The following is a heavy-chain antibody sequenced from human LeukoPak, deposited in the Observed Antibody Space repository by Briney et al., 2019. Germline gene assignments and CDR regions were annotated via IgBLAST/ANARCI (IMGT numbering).Heavy chain of an antibody. CDR3: ARGAYGDYVNDAFDI. CDR1: DFTFSLYT. V-gene: IGHV3-21*01. J-gene: IGHJ3*02. Sequence: PGGSLRLSCVASDFTFSLYTMNWVRQAPGKGLELVSSIRSKSYNIFYADSVKGRFTISRDDAKNSRYLQMNSLRAEDTAVYYCARGAYGDYVNDAFDIWGQGTVVTVSS. CDR2: IRSKSYNI. D-gene: IGHD4-17*01.